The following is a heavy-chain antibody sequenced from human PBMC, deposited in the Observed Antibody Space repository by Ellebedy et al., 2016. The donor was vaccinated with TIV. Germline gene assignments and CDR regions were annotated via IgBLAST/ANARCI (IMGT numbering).Heavy chain of an antibody. Sequence: ASVKVSCKASGYTFTSYYMHWVRQAPGQGLEWMGIINPSGGSTSYAQKFQGRVTMTRDTSTSTAYMELRSLRSDDTAVYYCARDRIVGATADAFDIWGQGTMVTVSS. CDR3: ARDRIVGATADAFDI. CDR1: GYTFTSYY. D-gene: IGHD1-26*01. J-gene: IGHJ3*02. V-gene: IGHV1-46*01. CDR2: INPSGGST.